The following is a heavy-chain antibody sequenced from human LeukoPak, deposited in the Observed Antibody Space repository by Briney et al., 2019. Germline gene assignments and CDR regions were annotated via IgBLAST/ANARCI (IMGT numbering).Heavy chain of an antibody. J-gene: IGHJ4*02. CDR2: IYYTGIT. CDR3: ARGRGYFDY. V-gene: IGHV4-59*01. D-gene: IGHD3-16*01. Sequence: KPSETLSLTCTVSGGSISGYYWSWIRQPPGGGLEWIGYIYYTGITILNPSLKSRVTISVDTSNNQFSLKVTSVTAADTAVYYCARGRGYFDYWGQGTLVTVSS. CDR1: GGSISGYY.